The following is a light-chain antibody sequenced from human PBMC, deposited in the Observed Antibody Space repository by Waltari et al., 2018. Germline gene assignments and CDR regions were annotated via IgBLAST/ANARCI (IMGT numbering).Light chain of an antibody. CDR2: DNN. V-gene: IGLV1-51*02. J-gene: IGLJ2*01. CDR1: RSNIGNNY. Sequence: QSVLTQPPSVSAAPGQMVTISCSGSRSNIGNNYVSWYQQLPGTAPRLLIYDNNQRPSGIPDRFSGSKSGTSATLGITGLQTGDEADYYCASYDSDLDDVPFGGGTKLTVL. CDR3: ASYDSDLDDVP.